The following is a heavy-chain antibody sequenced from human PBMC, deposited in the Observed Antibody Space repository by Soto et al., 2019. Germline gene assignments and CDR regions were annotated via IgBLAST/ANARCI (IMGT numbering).Heavy chain of an antibody. J-gene: IGHJ4*02. CDR3: ARDSGDYQGFDY. Sequence: QVQLQESGPGLVKPSETLSLTCTVSGGSISSYYWSWIRQPAGKGLEWIGRIYISGSTNYNPSLKRRLTVSRGSAEYQFSPRVSFADAADTAVYYWARDSGDYQGFDYWGQGTLVTVSS. D-gene: IGHD4-17*01. CDR1: GGSISSYY. CDR2: IYISGST. V-gene: IGHV4-4*07.